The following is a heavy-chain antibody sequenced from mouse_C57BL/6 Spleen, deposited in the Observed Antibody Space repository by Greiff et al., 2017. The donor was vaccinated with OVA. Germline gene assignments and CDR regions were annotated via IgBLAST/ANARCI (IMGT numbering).Heavy chain of an antibody. D-gene: IGHD1-1*01. J-gene: IGHJ2*01. CDR2: INYDGSST. V-gene: IGHV5-16*01. Sequence: DVKLVESEGGLVQPGSSMKLSCTASGFTFSDYYMAWVRQVPEKGLEWVANINYDGSSTYYLDSLKSRFIISRDNAKNILYLQMSSLKSEDTATYYCARGYYFYFDYWGQGTTLTVSS. CDR3: ARGYYFYFDY. CDR1: GFTFSDYY.